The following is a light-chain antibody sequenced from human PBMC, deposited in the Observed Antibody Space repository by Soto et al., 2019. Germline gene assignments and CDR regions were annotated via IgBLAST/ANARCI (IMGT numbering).Light chain of an antibody. CDR3: QQRSNWPPSIT. CDR2: DAS. V-gene: IGKV3-11*01. Sequence: EIVLTQSPATLSLSPGERATLSCRASQSVSSYLAWYQQKPVQAPRLLIYDASNRATAIPARFSGSGSGTDFTRTISSLATEDFAVYYCQQRSNWPPSITFGQGTRLESK. J-gene: IGKJ5*01. CDR1: QSVSSY.